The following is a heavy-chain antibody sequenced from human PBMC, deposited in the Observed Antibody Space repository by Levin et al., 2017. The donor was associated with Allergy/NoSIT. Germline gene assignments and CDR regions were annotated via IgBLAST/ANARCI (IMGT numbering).Heavy chain of an antibody. V-gene: IGHV3-15*01. CDR1: CFTFRSSC. CDR3: TTGSGGGYYY. Sequence: SLLLSFSSSCFTFRSSCLPLVGHTLGPFLSFFFLLPLPLSFETTDYAAPVKGRFSLSRDDSKHTLYLQMNSLKTEDTAVYWCTTGSGGGYYYWGQGALVTVSS. D-gene: IGHD2-15*01. J-gene: IGHJ4*02. CDR2: LPLPLSFETT.